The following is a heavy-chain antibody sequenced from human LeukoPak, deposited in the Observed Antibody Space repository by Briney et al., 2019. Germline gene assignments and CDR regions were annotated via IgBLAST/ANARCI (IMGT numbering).Heavy chain of an antibody. J-gene: IGHJ4*02. CDR1: GFTFSDYG. D-gene: IGHD6-19*01. Sequence: GRSLRLSCTASGFTFSDYGIHWVRQAPGKGLEWVAVLPPHANYEYYADSVKGRFTISRDNSKNTLYLQMNSLRGEDTVVYYCARDEAGYSSGWYDYWGQGTLVTVSS. V-gene: IGHV3-33*01. CDR3: ARDEAGYSSGWYDY. CDR2: LPPHANYE.